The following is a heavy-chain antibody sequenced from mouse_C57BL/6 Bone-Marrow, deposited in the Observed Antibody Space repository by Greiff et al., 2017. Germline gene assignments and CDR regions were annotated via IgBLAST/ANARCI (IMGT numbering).Heavy chain of an antibody. J-gene: IGHJ3*01. V-gene: IGHV5-4*01. CDR3: ARDGRLPAWFAY. CDR1: GFTFSRYA. Sequence: EVQLVESGGGLVKPGGSLKLSCAASGFTFSRYAMSWVRPTPEKRLEWVATISDGGSYTYYPDNVKGRFPLSRDNAKNNLYLQRSHLKSDDTAMYYCARDGRLPAWFAYWGQGTLVTVSA. CDR2: ISDGGSYT. D-gene: IGHD2-4*01.